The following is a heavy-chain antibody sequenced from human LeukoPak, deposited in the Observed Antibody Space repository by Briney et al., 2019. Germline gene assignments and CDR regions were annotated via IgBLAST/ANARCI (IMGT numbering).Heavy chain of an antibody. V-gene: IGHV3-53*01. CDR2: IYSGGST. J-gene: IGHJ6*03. CDR1: GFTFSSYG. Sequence: GGSLRLSCAASGFTFSSYGMSWVRQAPGKGLEWVSVIYSGGSTYYADSVKGRFTISRDNSKNTLYLQMNSLRAEDTAVYYCARVTMVRGVIISGYYYYYMDVWGKGTTVTISS. D-gene: IGHD3-10*01. CDR3: ARVTMVRGVIISGYYYYYMDV.